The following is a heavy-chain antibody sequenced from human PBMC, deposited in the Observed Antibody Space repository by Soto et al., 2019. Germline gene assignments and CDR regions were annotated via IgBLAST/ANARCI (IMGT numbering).Heavy chain of an antibody. CDR2: MNPNSGNA. CDR1: GYTFTSYD. Sequence: GASVKVSCKASGYTFTSYDINWVRQATGQGLEWMGWMNPNSGNADYAQKFQGRVTITTDDSTSTVYMELSSLRSEDTAVYYCARDKTYYDFWSGYYTPGSDYYYGMDVWGQGTTVTVSS. J-gene: IGHJ6*02. D-gene: IGHD3-3*01. CDR3: ARDKTYYDFWSGYYTPGSDYYYGMDV. V-gene: IGHV1-8*01.